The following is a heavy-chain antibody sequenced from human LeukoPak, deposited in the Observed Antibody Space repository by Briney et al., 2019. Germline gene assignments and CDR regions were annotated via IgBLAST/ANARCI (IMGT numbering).Heavy chain of an antibody. CDR1: GFTFSSYG. CDR2: IRYDGSNK. CDR3: AKEATQSSSWPPYYFDY. J-gene: IGHJ4*02. V-gene: IGHV3-30*02. Sequence: GGSLTLSCAASGFTFSSYGMHWVRQAPGKGLEWVAFIRYDGSNKYYADSVKGRFTISRDNSKNTLYLQMNSLRAEDTAVYYCAKEATQSSSWPPYYFDYWGQGTLVTVSS. D-gene: IGHD6-13*01.